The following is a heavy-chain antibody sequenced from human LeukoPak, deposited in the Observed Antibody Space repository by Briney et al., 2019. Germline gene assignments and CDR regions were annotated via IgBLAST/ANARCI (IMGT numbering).Heavy chain of an antibody. CDR2: IYFSGTT. CDR1: GGSVGSTSYY. V-gene: IGHV4-39*01. CDR3: ARHHYSWVNPRYFDY. J-gene: IGHJ4*02. D-gene: IGHD2-15*01. Sequence: SETLSLTCTLSGGSVGSTSYYWGWIRQPPGNGLERLGSIYFSGTTYYNPSLKSRVTISVDTSKNHFSLNLSSVTAADTAVYYCARHHYSWVNPRYFDYWGQGSLVTVSS.